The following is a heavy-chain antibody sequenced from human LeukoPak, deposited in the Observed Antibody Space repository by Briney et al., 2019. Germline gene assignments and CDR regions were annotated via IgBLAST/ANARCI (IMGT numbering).Heavy chain of an antibody. D-gene: IGHD4-17*01. CDR3: GTLLSNGPFDY. V-gene: IGHV1-2*02. CDR1: GYTFTGYY. J-gene: IGHJ4*02. CDR2: IYPNIGAT. Sequence: ASVKVSCKASGYTFTGYYMHWVRQAPGQGLEWMGWIYPNIGATKYAQKFQGRVTMTRDTSISTAYMELSGLRSDDTAVYYCGTLLSNGPFDYWGQGSLVTVSS.